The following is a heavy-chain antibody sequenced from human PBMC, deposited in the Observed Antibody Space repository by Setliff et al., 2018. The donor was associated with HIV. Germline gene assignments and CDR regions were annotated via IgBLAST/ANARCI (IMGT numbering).Heavy chain of an antibody. Sequence: PSETLSLTCNVSGDSISNHYWNWIRQPPGKGLEWIATIYNSGNSVSNPSLKSRVTISVDTSKNQFSLTLNSVTAADTAVYYCARVEAKVRGVTYGMDVWGQGTTVTVSS. CDR1: GDSISNHY. V-gene: IGHV4-59*11. CDR2: IYNSGNS. CDR3: ARVEAKVRGVTYGMDV. D-gene: IGHD3-10*01. J-gene: IGHJ6*02.